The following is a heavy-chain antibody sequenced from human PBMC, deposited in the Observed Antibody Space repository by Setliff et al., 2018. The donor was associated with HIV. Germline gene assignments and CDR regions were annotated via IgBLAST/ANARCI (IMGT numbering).Heavy chain of an antibody. CDR3: ARFPGSLTYFDY. V-gene: IGHV4-59*11. J-gene: IGHJ4*02. Sequence: ETLSLTCTVSGGSISSHSWSWIRQPPGKGLEWIGYLSYTGSTNYNPSLKSRVTMSVDTSKNHFSLTLNSVTAADTAVYYCARFPGSLTYFDYWGQGTLVTVSS. CDR2: LSYTGST. D-gene: IGHD3-10*01. CDR1: GGSISSHS.